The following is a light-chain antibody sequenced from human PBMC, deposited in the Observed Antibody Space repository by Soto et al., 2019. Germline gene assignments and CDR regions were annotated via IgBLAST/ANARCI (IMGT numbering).Light chain of an antibody. CDR3: SSHAGSNSLV. V-gene: IGLV2-8*01. Sequence: QSALTQPPSASGSPGQSVTISCTGTSSDIGAYNFVSWYQQHPGKAPKLMIYEVSKRPSGVPDRFSGSKSGDTASLTVSGLQAEDEADYFCSSHAGSNSLVFGSGTKLTVL. CDR1: SSDIGAYNF. CDR2: EVS. J-gene: IGLJ1*01.